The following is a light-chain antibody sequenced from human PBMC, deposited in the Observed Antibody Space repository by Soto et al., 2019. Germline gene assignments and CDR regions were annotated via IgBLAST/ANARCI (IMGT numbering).Light chain of an antibody. CDR2: KAS. CDR1: QSISSW. J-gene: IGKJ5*01. V-gene: IGKV1-5*03. Sequence: DIQMTQSPSTLSASVGDRVTITCRASQSISSWLAWYQQKPGKAPRLLIYKASSLESGVPSRFSGSGSGTEFTLTISSLQPDDFATYYCQQCSNYPITFGQGTRLEIK. CDR3: QQCSNYPIT.